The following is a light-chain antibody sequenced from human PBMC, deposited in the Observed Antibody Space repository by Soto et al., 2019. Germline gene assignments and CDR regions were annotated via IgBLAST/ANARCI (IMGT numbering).Light chain of an antibody. CDR3: QQSYSTPRT. Sequence: DIQMTQSPSSLSASVGDRVTITCRASQSISSYLNWYQQKPGKAPELLIYAASSLQSGVPSRFSGSGSGTDFPLTISSLQPEDFATYYCQQSYSTPRTFGGGTKV. J-gene: IGKJ4*01. CDR2: AAS. CDR1: QSISSY. V-gene: IGKV1-39*01.